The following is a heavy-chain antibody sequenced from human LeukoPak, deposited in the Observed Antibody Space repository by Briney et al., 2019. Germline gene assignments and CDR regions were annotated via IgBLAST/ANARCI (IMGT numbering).Heavy chain of an antibody. CDR3: ARSNQADDY. Sequence: GGSLRLSCAVSGFTFSSYWMHWVRQTPGKGLLQVSRINADGTNTDYADSVKGRFTISRDNAKNTLYLQMDSLRAEDTGVYYCARSNQADDYWGQGTLVTVSS. D-gene: IGHD1-14*01. V-gene: IGHV3-74*01. CDR1: GFTFSSYW. J-gene: IGHJ4*02. CDR2: INADGTNT.